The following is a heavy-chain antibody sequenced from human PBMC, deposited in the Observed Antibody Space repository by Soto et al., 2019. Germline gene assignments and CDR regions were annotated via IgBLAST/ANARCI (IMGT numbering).Heavy chain of an antibody. CDR1: GYTFTSYG. J-gene: IGHJ6*02. Sequence: ASVKVSCKASGYTFTSYGISWVRQAPGQGLEWMGWISAYNGNTNYAQKLQGRVTMTTDTSTSTAYMELRSLRSDDTAVYYCARDRSRGWYGYYYYGMDVWGQGTTVAASS. V-gene: IGHV1-18*01. CDR2: ISAYNGNT. D-gene: IGHD6-19*01. CDR3: ARDRSRGWYGYYYYGMDV.